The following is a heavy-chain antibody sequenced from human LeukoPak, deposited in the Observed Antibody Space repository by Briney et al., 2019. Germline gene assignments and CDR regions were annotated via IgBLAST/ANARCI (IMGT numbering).Heavy chain of an antibody. J-gene: IGHJ4*02. CDR2: INPNSGGT. V-gene: IGHV1-2*02. Sequence: ASVKVSCKASGYTFTSYYVNWVRQAPGQGLEWMGWINPNSGGTNYAQKFQGRVTMTRDTSISTAYMELSSLRSDDTAVYYCARKSASRSTSEFDCWGQGTLVTVSS. CDR3: ARKSASRSTSEFDC. D-gene: IGHD2-2*01. CDR1: GYTFTSYY.